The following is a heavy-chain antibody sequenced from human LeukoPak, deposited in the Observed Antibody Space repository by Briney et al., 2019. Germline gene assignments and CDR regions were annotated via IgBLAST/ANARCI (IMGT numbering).Heavy chain of an antibody. CDR3: ARDGNSYSFAY. D-gene: IGHD3-10*01. CDR1: GGSISSSSYY. J-gene: IGHJ4*02. Sequence: PSETLSLTCTVSGGSISSSSYYWGWVRQAPGKGLEWVSVIYSGGSTYYADSVKGRFTISRDNSKNTLYLQMNSLRTEDTAIYYCARDGNSYSFAYWGQGSLVTVSS. V-gene: IGHV3-53*05. CDR2: IYSGGST.